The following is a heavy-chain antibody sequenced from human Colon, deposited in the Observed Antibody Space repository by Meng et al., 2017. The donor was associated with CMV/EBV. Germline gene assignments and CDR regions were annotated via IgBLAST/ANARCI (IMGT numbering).Heavy chain of an antibody. CDR2: VSGSGGTS. Sequence: GGSLRLSCTASGFTFSRHGMTWVRQDPGKGLVWVSYVSGSGGTSHFADSVKGRFTISRDNADNSLYLQVNNLRAEDTGVYYCVRDNARVQRNIPMLVVPQGFDYWGQGTVVTVSS. J-gene: IGHJ4*02. CDR3: VRDNARVQRNIPMLVVPQGFDY. V-gene: IGHV3-48*04. CDR1: GFTFSRHG. D-gene: IGHD3-22*01.